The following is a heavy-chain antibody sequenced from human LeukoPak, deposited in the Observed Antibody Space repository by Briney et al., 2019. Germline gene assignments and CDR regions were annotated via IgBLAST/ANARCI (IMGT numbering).Heavy chain of an antibody. CDR1: GFTFSSYA. V-gene: IGHV3-66*01. D-gene: IGHD3-3*01. Sequence: PGGSLRLSCAASGFTFSSYAMTWVRQAPGKGLEWVSVIYSETSTHYADSVRDRFTISRDNSKNTLYLQMNSLRAEDTAVYYCASVLWSENAEYFQHWGQGTLVTVSS. CDR3: ASVLWSENAEYFQH. J-gene: IGHJ1*01. CDR2: IYSETST.